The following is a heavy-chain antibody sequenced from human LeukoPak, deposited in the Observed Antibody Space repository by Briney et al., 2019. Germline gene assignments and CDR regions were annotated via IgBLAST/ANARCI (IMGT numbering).Heavy chain of an antibody. V-gene: IGHV4-39*01. D-gene: IGHD3-10*01. CDR3: ARHSGRVRLGESRYYMDV. J-gene: IGHJ6*03. CDR1: CGSISSSSYY. Sequence: PSETLSLTCTVSCGSISSSSYYWGWIRQPPGKGLEWIGSIYYSGSTYYNPSLKSRVTISVDTSKNQFSLRLSSVTAADTAVYYCARHSGRVRLGESRYYMDVWGKGATVTVSS. CDR2: IYYSGST.